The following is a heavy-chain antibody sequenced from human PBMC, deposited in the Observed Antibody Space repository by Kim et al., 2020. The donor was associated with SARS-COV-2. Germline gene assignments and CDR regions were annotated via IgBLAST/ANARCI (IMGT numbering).Heavy chain of an antibody. V-gene: IGHV3-23*01. CDR3: AKEAFGSGSFIHY. D-gene: IGHD3-10*01. J-gene: IGHJ4*02. CDR1: GFTFGNYA. CDR2: ITNSGGDT. Sequence: GGSLRLSCVASGFTFGNYAMSWVRQAPGKGLEWVSVITNSGGDTYYADSVKGRFTISRDNSKNTLYLQMSSLRADDTAVYYCAKEAFGSGSFIHYRGQGT.